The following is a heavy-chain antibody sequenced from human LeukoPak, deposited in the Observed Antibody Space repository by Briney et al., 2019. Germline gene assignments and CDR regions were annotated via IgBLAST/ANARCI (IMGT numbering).Heavy chain of an antibody. V-gene: IGHV3-66*01. CDR2: IYSGGST. CDR1: GFTVSSNY. Sequence: GGSLRLSCAASGFTVSSNYMSWVRQAPGKGLEWVSVIYSGGSTYYADSVKGRFTISRDNSENTLFLQMNSLRAEDTAVYYCARGSGTYMLFDYWGQGTLVTVSS. CDR3: ARGSGTYMLFDY. J-gene: IGHJ4*02. D-gene: IGHD3-10*01.